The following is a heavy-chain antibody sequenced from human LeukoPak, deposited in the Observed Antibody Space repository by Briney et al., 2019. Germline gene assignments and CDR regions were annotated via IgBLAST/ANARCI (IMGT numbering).Heavy chain of an antibody. D-gene: IGHD5-12*01. CDR3: TTKVIRGNSGDDYDD. V-gene: IGHV3-30*03. CDR1: GVTFSNYG. CDR2: ISSNGNDK. Sequence: GGSLRLSCAASGVTFSNYGMHWVRQAPGKGLEWVALISSNGNDKLYGDSVKGRFSISRDDSKSTLYLQMNSLRVEDTAVYYCTTKVIRGNSGDDYDDWGQGTLVTVSS. J-gene: IGHJ4*02.